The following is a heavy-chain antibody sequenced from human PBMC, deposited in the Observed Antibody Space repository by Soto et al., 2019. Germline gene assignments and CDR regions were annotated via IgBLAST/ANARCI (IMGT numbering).Heavy chain of an antibody. Sequence: QLQLQESGPGLVKPSETLSLTCTVSGGSISSSSYFWGCIRQPPGKGLEWIGYVYYSGSTYYNPSLKSRVTISVDRSKTQFSLKLSSVTAADKAVYYCARVPDRWGQGTLVTVSS. CDR2: VYYSGST. V-gene: IGHV4-39*07. CDR1: GGSISSSSYF. J-gene: IGHJ5*02. D-gene: IGHD2-2*01. CDR3: ARVPDR.